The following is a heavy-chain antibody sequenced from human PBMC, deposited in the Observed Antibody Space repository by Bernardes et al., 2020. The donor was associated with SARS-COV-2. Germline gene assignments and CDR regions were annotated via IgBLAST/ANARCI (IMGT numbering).Heavy chain of an antibody. CDR3: ARGRLGYCSSTSCYRRIQTSQPGSVVSDYFDY. J-gene: IGHJ4*02. V-gene: IGHV4-30-2*01. Sequence: SETLSLTCAVSGGSISSGGYSWSWIRQPPGKGLEWIGEINHSGSTNYNPSLKSRVTISVDTSKNQFSLKLSSVTAADTAVYYCARGRLGYCSSTSCYRRIQTSQPGSVVSDYFDYWGQGTLVTVSS. CDR1: GGSISSGGYS. D-gene: IGHD2-2*01. CDR2: INHSGST.